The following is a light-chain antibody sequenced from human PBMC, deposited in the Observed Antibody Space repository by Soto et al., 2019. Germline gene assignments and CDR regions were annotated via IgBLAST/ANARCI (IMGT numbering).Light chain of an antibody. CDR3: QQYDNLPWT. Sequence: DIQMTQSPSSLSASVGDRVTITCQASQDISNYLNWYQQKPGKAPKLLIYDASNLETGVPSRFSGSGSRTDFTFTISSLQPADIATYYCQQYDNLPWTFGQGTKVEIK. CDR1: QDISNY. J-gene: IGKJ1*01. CDR2: DAS. V-gene: IGKV1-33*01.